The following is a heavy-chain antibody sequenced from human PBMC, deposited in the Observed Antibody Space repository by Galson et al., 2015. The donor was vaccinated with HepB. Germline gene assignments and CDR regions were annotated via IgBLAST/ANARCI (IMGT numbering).Heavy chain of an antibody. V-gene: IGHV4-31*03. J-gene: IGHJ4*02. D-gene: IGHD5-18*01. CDR1: GGSISSGGYY. Sequence: TLSLTCTVSGGSISSGGYYWSWIRQHPGKGLEWIGYIFYSGSTYYNPSLKSRVTISVDTSKNQFSLKLSSVTAADTAVYYCARVGVELWSPPDYWGQGTLVTVSS. CDR3: ARVGVELWSPPDY. CDR2: IFYSGST.